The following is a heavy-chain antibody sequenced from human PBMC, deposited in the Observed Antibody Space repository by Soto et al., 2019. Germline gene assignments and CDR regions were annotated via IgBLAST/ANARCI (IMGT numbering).Heavy chain of an antibody. Sequence: PGGSLRLSCSASGFTFSSYGIHWVRQAPGKGLEWVAVISYDGSNKYYADSVKGRFTISRDNSKNTLYLQMNSLRAEDTAVYYCAMGPRIAPRYLDFWGKGSTVPGSS. CDR1: GFTFSSYG. V-gene: IGHV3-30*03. CDR3: AMGPRIAPRYLDF. J-gene: IGHJ6*03. CDR2: ISYDGSNK. D-gene: IGHD6-13*01.